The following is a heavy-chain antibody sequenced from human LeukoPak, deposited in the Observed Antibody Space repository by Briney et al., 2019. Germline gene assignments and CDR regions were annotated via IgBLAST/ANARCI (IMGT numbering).Heavy chain of an antibody. Sequence: GESLKISCKGSGYSFTSYWIGWVRQMPGKGLEWMGIIYPGDSDARYSPSFQGQVTISADKSISTAYLQWSSLKASDTAMYYCARQVRYSGYDFDYWGQGTLVTVSS. CDR1: GYSFTSYW. J-gene: IGHJ4*02. CDR3: ARQVRYSGYDFDY. CDR2: IYPGDSDA. V-gene: IGHV5-51*01. D-gene: IGHD5-12*01.